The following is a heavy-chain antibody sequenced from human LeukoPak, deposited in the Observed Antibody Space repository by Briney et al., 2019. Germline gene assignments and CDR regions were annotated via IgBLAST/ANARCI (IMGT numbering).Heavy chain of an antibody. V-gene: IGHV4-4*07. J-gene: IGHJ6*02. D-gene: IGHD2-2*01. CDR2: IYTSGST. CDR3: ARHIVVVGHYYYGMDV. CDR1: GGSISSYY. Sequence: SETLSLTCTVSGGSISSYYWSWIRQPAGKGLEWIGRIYTSGSTNYNPSLKSRVTMSVDTSKNQFSLKLSSVTAADTAVYYCARHIVVVGHYYYGMDVWGQGTTVTVSS.